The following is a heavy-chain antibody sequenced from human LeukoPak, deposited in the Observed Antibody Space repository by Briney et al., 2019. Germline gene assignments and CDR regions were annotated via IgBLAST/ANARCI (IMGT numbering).Heavy chain of an antibody. D-gene: IGHD6-19*01. CDR2: ICYSGNT. CDR3: ARERSGWYGGDY. V-gene: IGHV4-39*07. Sequence: SETLSLTCTVSGGSISSHDCYWGWIRQPPGKGLEWIGSICYSGNTHYNPSLKSRVTISVDTSKNQFSLKLRSVTAADTAVYYCARERSGWYGGDYWGQGTLVTVSS. CDR1: GGSISSHDCY. J-gene: IGHJ4*02.